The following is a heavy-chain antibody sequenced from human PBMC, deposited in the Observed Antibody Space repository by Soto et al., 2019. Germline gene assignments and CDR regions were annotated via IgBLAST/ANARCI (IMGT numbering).Heavy chain of an antibody. CDR2: INPNSGGT. Sequence: ASVKVSCKAYGYTFTGYYMHWVRQAPRQGLEWMGWINPNSGGTNYAQKFQGWVTMTRDTSISTAYMELSRLRSDDTAVYYCARDRTTLTTPYYYYYGMDVWGQGTTVTVSS. CDR1: GYTFTGYY. CDR3: ARDRTTLTTPYYYYYGMDV. J-gene: IGHJ6*02. V-gene: IGHV1-2*04. D-gene: IGHD4-17*01.